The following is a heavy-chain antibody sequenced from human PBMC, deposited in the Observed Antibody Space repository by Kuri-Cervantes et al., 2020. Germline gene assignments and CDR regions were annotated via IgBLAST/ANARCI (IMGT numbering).Heavy chain of an antibody. CDR3: ARNRYSSGWYERGFDY. CDR1: GGSVSSGSYY. V-gene: IGHV4-39*07. D-gene: IGHD6-19*01. Sequence: GSLRLSCTVSGGSVSSGSYYWSWIRQPPGKGLEWIGSIYYSGSTYYNPSLKSRVTISVDTSKNQFSLKLSSVTAADTAVYYCARNRYSSGWYERGFDYWGQGTLVTVSS. CDR2: IYYSGST. J-gene: IGHJ4*02.